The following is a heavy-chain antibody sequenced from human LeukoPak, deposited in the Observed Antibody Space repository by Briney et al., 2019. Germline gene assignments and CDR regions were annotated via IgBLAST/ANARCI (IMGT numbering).Heavy chain of an antibody. D-gene: IGHD2-15*01. J-gene: IGHJ3*02. CDR2: ISAYNGNT. Sequence: GASVKVSCKASGYTFTSYGISWVRQAPGQGLEWMGWISAYNGNTNYAQKLQGRVTMTTDTSTSTAYMELRSLRSDDTAVYYCARSPYCSGGSCGAFDIWGQGTMVTVSS. CDR3: ARSPYCSGGSCGAFDI. CDR1: GYTFTSYG. V-gene: IGHV1-18*01.